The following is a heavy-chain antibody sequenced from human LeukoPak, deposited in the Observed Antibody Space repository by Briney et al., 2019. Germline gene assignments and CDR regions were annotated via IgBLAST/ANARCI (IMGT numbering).Heavy chain of an antibody. CDR2: LSGSGGST. Sequence: GGSLRLSCAASGFTFTSYAMSWVRQAPGKGLEWVSGLSGSGGSTYYADSVKGRFTISRDNSKNTLYLQMNSLRAEDTAVYYCARDQVIVVVPAALHYYYGMDVWGQGTTVTVSS. D-gene: IGHD2-2*01. CDR3: ARDQVIVVVPAALHYYYGMDV. V-gene: IGHV3-23*01. CDR1: GFTFTSYA. J-gene: IGHJ6*02.